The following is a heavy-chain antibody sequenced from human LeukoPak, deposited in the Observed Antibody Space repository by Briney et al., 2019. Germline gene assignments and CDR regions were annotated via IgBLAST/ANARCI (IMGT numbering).Heavy chain of an antibody. J-gene: IGHJ4*02. CDR1: GFTFSSYG. CDR3: AKDLFYYDKGGFDY. D-gene: IGHD3-22*01. Sequence: GGSLRLSCAASGFTFSSYGLHWVRQAPDKGLEWVAFISDDGSNKFSGDSVKGRFTISRDNSKNTLYLQMNSLRTEDTAVYYCAKDLFYYDKGGFDYWGQGTLVTVSS. V-gene: IGHV3-30*18. CDR2: ISDDGSNK.